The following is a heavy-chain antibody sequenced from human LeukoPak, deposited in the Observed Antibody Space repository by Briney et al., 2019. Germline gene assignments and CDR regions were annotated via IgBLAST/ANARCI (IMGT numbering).Heavy chain of an antibody. J-gene: IGHJ4*02. CDR3: ARGRYYDSSGYTNFDY. D-gene: IGHD3-22*01. CDR2: INHSGST. Sequence: SETLSLTCAAYGGSFSGYYWGWIRQPPGKGLEWIGEINHSGSTNYNLSLKSRVTISVDTSKNQFSLKLSSVTAADTAVYYCARGRYYDSSGYTNFDYWGQGALVTVSS. CDR1: GGSFSGYY. V-gene: IGHV4-34*01.